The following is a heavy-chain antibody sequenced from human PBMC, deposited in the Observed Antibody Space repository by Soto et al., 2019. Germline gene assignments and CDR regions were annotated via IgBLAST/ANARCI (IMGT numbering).Heavy chain of an antibody. V-gene: IGHV3-7*01. CDR3: ARSRVN. Sequence: GGSLRLSCAVSGSTFSAFAMYWVRQTPGKGLEWVAAIKQDGSQKYYLDSVKGRFTISSDNAKNSVYLQMNILRAEDTAVYYFARSRVNWGQGVLVTVSS. CDR1: GSTFSAFA. J-gene: IGHJ1*01. CDR2: IKQDGSQK. D-gene: IGHD6-13*01.